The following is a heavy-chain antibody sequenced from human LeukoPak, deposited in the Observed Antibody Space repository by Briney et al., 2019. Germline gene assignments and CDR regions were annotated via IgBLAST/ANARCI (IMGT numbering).Heavy chain of an antibody. CDR2: INQEGSEQ. CDR1: GFTFKNYW. Sequence: GGSLKLSCASSGFTFKNYWMAWVRQAPGKGLEWVANINQEGSEQYYVDSVRGRFTISRDNSKNSLDLQMNSLRAEDTAMYFCATHSVAVLPIATFDYWGQGTLVTVSS. J-gene: IGHJ4*02. D-gene: IGHD2-21*01. CDR3: ATHSVAVLPIATFDY. V-gene: IGHV3-7*03.